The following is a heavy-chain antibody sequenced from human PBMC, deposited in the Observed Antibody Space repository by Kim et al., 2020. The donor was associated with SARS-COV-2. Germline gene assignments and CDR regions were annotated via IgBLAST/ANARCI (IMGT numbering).Heavy chain of an antibody. Sequence: TNYSQKFQGRVTITRDTSASTAYMELSSLRSEDTAVYYCARDLRETTFDPWGQGTLVTVSS. D-gene: IGHD4-17*01. CDR2: T. CDR3: ARDLRETTFDP. V-gene: IGHV1-3*01. J-gene: IGHJ5*02.